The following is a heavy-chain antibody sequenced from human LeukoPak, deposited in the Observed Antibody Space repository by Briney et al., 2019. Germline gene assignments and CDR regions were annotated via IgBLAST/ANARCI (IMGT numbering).Heavy chain of an antibody. V-gene: IGHV3-33*01. CDR2: IWYDGSNK. J-gene: IGHJ4*02. D-gene: IGHD1-26*01. CDR1: GFTFSSYG. Sequence: GRSLRLSCAASGFTFSSYGMHWVRQAPGKGLEWVAVIWYDGSNKYYADSVKGRFAISRDNSKNTLYLQMNSLRAEDTAVYYCAGGSYSVFDYWGQGTLVTVSS. CDR3: AGGSYSVFDY.